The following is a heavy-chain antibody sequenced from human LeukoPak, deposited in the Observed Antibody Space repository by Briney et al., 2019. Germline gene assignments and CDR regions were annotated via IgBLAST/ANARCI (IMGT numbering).Heavy chain of an antibody. D-gene: IGHD1-7*01. V-gene: IGHV1-2*02. CDR3: ARDGNWNYHPFDP. CDR1: GYTFTGHY. CDR2: INPNSGGT. J-gene: IGHJ5*02. Sequence: ASVKVSCKASGYTFTGHYMHWVRQAPGQGLEWMGWINPNSGGTNYAQKSQGRVTMTRDTSISTAYMELSRLRSDDTAVYYCARDGNWNYHPFDPWGQGTLVTVSS.